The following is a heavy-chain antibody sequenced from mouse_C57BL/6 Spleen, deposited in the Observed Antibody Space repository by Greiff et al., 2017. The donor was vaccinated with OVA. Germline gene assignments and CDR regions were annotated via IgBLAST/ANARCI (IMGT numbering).Heavy chain of an antibody. D-gene: IGHD2-4*01. CDR1: GYSITSGYY. CDR2: ISYDGSN. CDR3: AREGDDYEAWFAY. Sequence: EVQLVESGPGLVKPSQSLSLTCSVTGYSITSGYYWNWIRQFPGNKLEWMGYISYDGSNNYNPSLKNRISITRDTSKNQFFLKLNSVTTEDTATYYCAREGDDYEAWFAYWGQGTLVTVSA. V-gene: IGHV3-6*01. J-gene: IGHJ3*01.